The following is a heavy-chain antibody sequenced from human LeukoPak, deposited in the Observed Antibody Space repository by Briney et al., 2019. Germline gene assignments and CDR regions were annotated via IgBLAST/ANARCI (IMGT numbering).Heavy chain of an antibody. D-gene: IGHD1-26*01. V-gene: IGHV3-23*01. J-gene: IGHJ4*02. CDR3: ARRLWELLTHDY. CDR2: TSGSGGST. Sequence: GSLRLSCAASGFTFSSYAMSWVRQAPGKGLEWVSATSGSGGSTYHADSVKGRFTISRDNSKNTLYLQMNSLRAEDTAVYYCARRLWELLTHDYWGQGTLVTVSS. CDR1: GFTFSSYA.